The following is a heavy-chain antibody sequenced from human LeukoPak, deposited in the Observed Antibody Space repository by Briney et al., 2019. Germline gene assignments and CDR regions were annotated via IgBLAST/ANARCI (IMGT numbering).Heavy chain of an antibody. V-gene: IGHV4-39*01. CDR3: ARHWDDRSSPSY. J-gene: IGHJ4*02. CDR1: GGSISSNSYY. CDR2: IHYSGST. D-gene: IGHD2-2*01. Sequence: GSLRLSCTVSGGSISSNSYYWGWIRQPPGKGLEWIGSIHYSGSTYYNPSLKSRVTISVDTSKNQFSLKLTSVTAADTAVYYCARHWDDRSSPSYWGQGTLVTVSS.